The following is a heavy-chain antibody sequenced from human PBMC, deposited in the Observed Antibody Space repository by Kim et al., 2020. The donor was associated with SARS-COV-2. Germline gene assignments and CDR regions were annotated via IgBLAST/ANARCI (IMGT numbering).Heavy chain of an antibody. CDR1: GYTFSNYN. J-gene: IGHJ4*02. Sequence: ASVKVSCQAFGYTFSNYNFNWVRQAPGHGLEWMGWISPYNGYTNYAQKLQGRVTMTTDTSTNTAYMELRSLTSDETAVYYCARDRGWGYYDFWGPGTLVTVSA. D-gene: IGHD7-27*01. CDR3: ARDRGWGYYDF. CDR2: ISPYNGYT. V-gene: IGHV1-18*01.